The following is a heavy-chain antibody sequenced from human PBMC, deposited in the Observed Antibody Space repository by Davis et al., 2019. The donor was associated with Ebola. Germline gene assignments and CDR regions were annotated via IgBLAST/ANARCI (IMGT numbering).Heavy chain of an antibody. CDR3: ARGGGFGGYGMDV. CDR1: GGSFSGYY. V-gene: IGHV4-34*01. D-gene: IGHD3-10*01. J-gene: IGHJ6*01. CDR2: INYSGST. Sequence: MPSETLSLTCAVYGGSFSGYYWTWIRQLPGKGPEWIGAINYSGSTNYNPSLKSRVTISVDTSKNQFSLKLSSVTAADTAVYYCARGGGFGGYGMDVWGQGTTVTVSS.